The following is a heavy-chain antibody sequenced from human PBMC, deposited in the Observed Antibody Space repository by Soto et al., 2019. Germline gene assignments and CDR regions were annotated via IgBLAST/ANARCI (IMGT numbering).Heavy chain of an antibody. CDR1: GFTFSSYA. CDR2: ISGSGGST. D-gene: IGHD6-6*01. J-gene: IGHJ4*02. V-gene: IGHV3-23*01. Sequence: PVGSLRLSGAASGFTFSSYAMSWVRQAPGKGLEWVSAISGSGGSTYYADSVKGRFTISRDNSKNTLYLQMNSLRAEDTAVYYCAKEYSSSSGYFDYWGQGTLVTVSS. CDR3: AKEYSSSSGYFDY.